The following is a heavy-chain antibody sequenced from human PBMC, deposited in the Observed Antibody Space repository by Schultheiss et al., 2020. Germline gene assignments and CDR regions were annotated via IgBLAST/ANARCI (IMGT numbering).Heavy chain of an antibody. CDR2: IYTSGST. CDR3: AGGYSSSWFHDAFDI. J-gene: IGHJ3*02. D-gene: IGHD6-13*01. Sequence: SQTLSLTCTVSGGSISSSSYYWSWIRQPAGKGLEWIGRIYTSGSTNYNPSLKSRVTISVDTSKNQFSLKLSSVTAADTAVYYCAGGYSSSWFHDAFDIWGQGTMVTVSS. V-gene: IGHV4-61*02. CDR1: GGSISSSSYY.